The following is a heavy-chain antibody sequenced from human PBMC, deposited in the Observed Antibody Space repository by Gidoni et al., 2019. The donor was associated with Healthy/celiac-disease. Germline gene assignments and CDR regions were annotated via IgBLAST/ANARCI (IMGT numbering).Heavy chain of an antibody. CDR3: ARGRAITIFGVVLQYYFDY. J-gene: IGHJ4*02. D-gene: IGHD3-3*01. V-gene: IGHV4-34*01. Sequence: QVQLQQWGAGLLTPSEPLSLTCAVYGGSFSGYYWRWIRQPPGKGRVWSGEINHSGSTNYNPSRKCRFTISVDTSKNQFSLKLSSVTAADTAVYYCARGRAITIFGVVLQYYFDYWGQGTLVTVSS. CDR1: GGSFSGYY. CDR2: INHSGST.